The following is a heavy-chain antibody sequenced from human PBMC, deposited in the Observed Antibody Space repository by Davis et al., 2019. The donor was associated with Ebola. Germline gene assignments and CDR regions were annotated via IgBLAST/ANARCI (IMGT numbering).Heavy chain of an antibody. CDR2: ITGSGGST. CDR3: AKALVPAARSAYYYYTDV. CDR1: GFSFSNYA. Sequence: GESLKISCAASGFSFSNYAFNWVRQAPGKGLEWVSGITGSGGSTYYADSVKGRFTISRDNSKNTLYLQMSSLRAEDSAIYYCAKALVPAARSAYYYYTDVWGKGTTVTVS. J-gene: IGHJ6*03. V-gene: IGHV3-23*01. D-gene: IGHD2-2*01.